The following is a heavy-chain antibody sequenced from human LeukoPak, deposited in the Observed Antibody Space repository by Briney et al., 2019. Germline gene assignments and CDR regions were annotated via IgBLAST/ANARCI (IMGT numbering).Heavy chain of an antibody. D-gene: IGHD3-3*01. V-gene: IGHV4-59*08. CDR1: GGSISSYY. Sequence: KPSETLSLTCTVSGGSISSYYWSWIRQPPGKGLEWIGYIYYSGSTNYNPSPKSRVTISVDTSKNQFSLKLSPVTAADTAVYYCARHTPGGDPLRFLSPWGQGTLVTVSS. CDR2: IYYSGST. CDR3: ARHTPGGDPLRFLSP. J-gene: IGHJ4*02.